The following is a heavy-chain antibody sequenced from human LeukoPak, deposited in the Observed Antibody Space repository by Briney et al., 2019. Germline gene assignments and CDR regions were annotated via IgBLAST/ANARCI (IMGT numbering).Heavy chain of an antibody. D-gene: IGHD4-11*01. V-gene: IGHV1-2*02. Sequence: ASVKVSCKASGYTFTGYYMHWVRQAPGQGLEWMGWINPNSGSTNYAQKFQGRVTMTRDTSISTAYMELSRLRSDDTAVYYCARGLDYSNYIDWGQGTLVTVSS. CDR3: ARGLDYSNYID. CDR2: INPNSGST. CDR1: GYTFTGYY. J-gene: IGHJ4*02.